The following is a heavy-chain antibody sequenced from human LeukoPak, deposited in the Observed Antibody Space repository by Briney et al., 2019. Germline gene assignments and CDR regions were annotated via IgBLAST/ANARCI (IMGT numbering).Heavy chain of an antibody. Sequence: GGSLRLSCAASGFTSSSYAMSWVRQAPGKGLECVSTISGSGSGGSTYYADSVKGRFTISRDNSKDTLYLQMNSLRAEDTAVYYCAKLLAVTNSYYFNYWGQGTLVTVSS. CDR2: ISGSGSGGST. V-gene: IGHV3-23*01. CDR1: GFTSSSYA. D-gene: IGHD6-19*01. J-gene: IGHJ4*02. CDR3: AKLLAVTNSYYFNY.